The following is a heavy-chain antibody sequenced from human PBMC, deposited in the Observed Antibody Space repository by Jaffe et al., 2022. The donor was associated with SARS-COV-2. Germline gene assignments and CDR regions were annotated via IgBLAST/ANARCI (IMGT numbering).Heavy chain of an antibody. CDR2: INHSGST. CDR1: GGSFSGYY. J-gene: IGHJ6*02. Sequence: QVQLQQWGAGLLKPSETLSLTCAVYGGSFSGYYWSWIRQPPGKGLEWIGEINHSGSTNYNPSLKSRVTISVDTSKNQFSLKLSSVTAADTAVYYCARAPGLATGTTYPKHSYYYYYGMDVWGQGTTVTVSS. CDR3: ARAPGLATGTTYPKHSYYYYYGMDV. V-gene: IGHV4-34*01. D-gene: IGHD1-1*01.